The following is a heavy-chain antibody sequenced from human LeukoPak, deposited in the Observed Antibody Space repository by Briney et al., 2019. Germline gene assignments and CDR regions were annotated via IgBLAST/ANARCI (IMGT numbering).Heavy chain of an antibody. V-gene: IGHV4-39*07. CDR2: IFYSGST. J-gene: IGHJ5*02. CDR1: GGSISSGDYY. CDR3: ARDFYGLWFGETRYNWFDP. D-gene: IGHD3-10*01. Sequence: SQTLSLTCTVSGGSISSGDYYWSWIRQPPGKGLEWIGSIFYSGSTYYNPSLKSRVTISVDTSKNQFSLKLSSVTAADTAVYYCARDFYGLWFGETRYNWFDPWGQGTLVTVSS.